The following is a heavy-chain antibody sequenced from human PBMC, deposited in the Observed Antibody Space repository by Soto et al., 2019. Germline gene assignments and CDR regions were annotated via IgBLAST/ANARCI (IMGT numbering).Heavy chain of an antibody. CDR1: GNTFTNFG. Sequence: WASVKVSCKASGNTFTNFGVTWVRQAPGQGLEWMGWISAYTDDPNYAQKFQGRVTMTIDTSTSTAYLDLRSLTSDDTAVYYCARVIPGAEACFDPWGQGTLVTVSS. V-gene: IGHV1-18*01. CDR2: ISAYTDDP. J-gene: IGHJ5*02. D-gene: IGHD2-2*01. CDR3: ARVIPGAEACFDP.